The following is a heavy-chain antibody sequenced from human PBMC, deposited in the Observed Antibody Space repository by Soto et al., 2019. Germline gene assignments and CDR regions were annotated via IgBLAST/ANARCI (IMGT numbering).Heavy chain of an antibody. CDR3: ARAYCSGGSCYYYYYGMDV. CDR1: GYSFTSYW. Sequence: LWESLKISCKGSGYSFTSYWISWVRQMPGKGLEWMGRIDPSDSYTNYSPSFQGHVTISADKSISTAYLRWSSLKASDTAMYYCARAYCSGGSCYYYYYGMDVWGQGTTVTVSS. D-gene: IGHD2-15*01. J-gene: IGHJ6*02. CDR2: IDPSDSYT. V-gene: IGHV5-10-1*01.